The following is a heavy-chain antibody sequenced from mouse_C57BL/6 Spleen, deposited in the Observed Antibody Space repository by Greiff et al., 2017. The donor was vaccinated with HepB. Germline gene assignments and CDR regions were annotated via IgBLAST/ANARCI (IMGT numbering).Heavy chain of an antibody. CDR1: GYSFTDYN. CDR3: ARGVLLRYYAMDY. Sequence: EVQLQQSGPELVKPGDSVKITCKASGYSFTDYNMNWVKPSNGKSLEWIGVINPNYGTTSYNQKFKGKATLTVDQYSSTAYMQLNSLTSEDAAVYYCARGVLLRYYAMDYWGQGPAVTVCS. V-gene: IGHV1-39*01. J-gene: IGHJ4*01. CDR2: INPNYGTT. D-gene: IGHD1-1*01.